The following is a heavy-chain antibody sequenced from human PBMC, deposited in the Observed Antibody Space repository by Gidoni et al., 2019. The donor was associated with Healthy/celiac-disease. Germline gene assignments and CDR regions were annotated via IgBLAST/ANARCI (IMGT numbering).Heavy chain of an antibody. J-gene: IGHJ4*02. CDR3: AKTGRGWHQGHWDY. CDR2: ISGSGGST. Sequence: VQLLESGGGLVQPGGSLRLSCAASGLTFRSYAMGLVRQAPGKGLEWVSAISGSGGSTYYADSVKGRFTISRDNSKNTLYLQMNSLRAEDTAVYYCAKTGRGWHQGHWDYWGQGTLVTVSS. CDR1: GLTFRSYA. V-gene: IGHV3-23*01. D-gene: IGHD6-19*01.